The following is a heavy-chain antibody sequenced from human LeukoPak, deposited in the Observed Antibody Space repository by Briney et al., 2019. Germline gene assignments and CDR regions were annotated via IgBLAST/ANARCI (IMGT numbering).Heavy chain of an antibody. D-gene: IGHD3-22*01. V-gene: IGHV4-59*01. CDR1: GGSISSYY. Sequence: SETLSLTCTVSGGSISSYYWSWIRQPAGKGLEWIGYIYYSGSTNYNPSLKSRVTISVDTSKNQFSLKLSSVTAADTAVYYCARGGGGYYYDSSGYWFDYWGQGTLVTVSS. CDR3: ARGGGGYYYDSSGYWFDY. J-gene: IGHJ4*02. CDR2: IYYSGST.